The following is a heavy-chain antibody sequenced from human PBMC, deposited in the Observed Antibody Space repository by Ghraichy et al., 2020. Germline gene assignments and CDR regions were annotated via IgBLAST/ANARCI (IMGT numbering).Heavy chain of an antibody. D-gene: IGHD6-6*01. V-gene: IGHV1-2*02. Sequence: ASVKVSCKASGYTFTGSYMHWARQAPGQGPEWMGWVNPNSGGTNYAQKFQGRVTMTLDTSISTAYLELSSLTSDDTAVYYCARKYSSSSSLGYWGQGTLVTVSA. CDR3: ARKYSSSSSLGY. J-gene: IGHJ4*02. CDR2: VNPNSGGT. CDR1: GYTFTGSY.